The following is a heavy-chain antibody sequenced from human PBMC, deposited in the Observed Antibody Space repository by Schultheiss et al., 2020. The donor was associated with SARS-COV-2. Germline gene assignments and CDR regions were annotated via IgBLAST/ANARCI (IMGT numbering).Heavy chain of an antibody. Sequence: GGSLRLSCAASGFTVSGSYLSWVRQAPGKGLEWVSAISGSGGSTYYADSVKGRFTISRDNSKNTLYLQMNSLRAEDTAVYYCARVLLDIVVVPAANDDYYYGMDVWGQGTTVTVSS. CDR1: GFTVSGSY. V-gene: IGHV3-23*01. D-gene: IGHD2-2*03. J-gene: IGHJ6*02. CDR2: ISGSGGST. CDR3: ARVLLDIVVVPAANDDYYYGMDV.